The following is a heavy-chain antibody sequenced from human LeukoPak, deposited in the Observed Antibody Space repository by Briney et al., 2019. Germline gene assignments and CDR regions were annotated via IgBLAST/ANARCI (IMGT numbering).Heavy chain of an antibody. V-gene: IGHV3-15*01. CDR1: GLTLSDAW. CDR2: IKSKTDGGTT. D-gene: IGHD2-8*02. Sequence: GGSLSLSCAAAGLTLSDAWMSWVGQAPGKGLEWVGRIKSKTDGGTTDYVAPVKGRFTISRDDSKNMLYLQMNSLRSDDTAVYYCATVGYAVLGFDYWGQGTLVTVSS. CDR3: ATVGYAVLGFDY. J-gene: IGHJ4*01.